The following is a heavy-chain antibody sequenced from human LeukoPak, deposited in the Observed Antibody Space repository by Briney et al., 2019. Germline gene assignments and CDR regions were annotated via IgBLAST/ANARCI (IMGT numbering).Heavy chain of an antibody. J-gene: IGHJ6*03. CDR3: ASDIVVVPAAPGYYYYMDV. V-gene: IGHV4-38-2*01. Sequence: SETLSLTCAVSGYSISNGYYWGWIRQPPGKGLEWIGGIYHSGSTYYNPSLKSRVTISVDTSKNQFSLKLSSVTAADTAVYYCASDIVVVPAAPGYYYYMDVWGKGTTVTVSS. CDR2: IYHSGST. D-gene: IGHD2-2*01. CDR1: GYSISNGYY.